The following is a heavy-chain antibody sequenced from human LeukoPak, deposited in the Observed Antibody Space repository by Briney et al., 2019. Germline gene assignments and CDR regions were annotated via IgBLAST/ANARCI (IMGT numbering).Heavy chain of an antibody. V-gene: IGHV3-7*03. CDR1: GFTFTSYW. J-gene: IGHJ6*03. CDR2: INQDGSEK. CDR3: ARVLYDSSGYYYYYYMDV. D-gene: IGHD3-22*01. Sequence: GGSLRPSCAASGFTFTSYWMGWVRQAPGKGLEWVANINQDGSEKYYVDSAKGRFTISRDNAKNSSYLQMNSLRAEDTAVYYCARVLYDSSGYYYYYYMDVWGKGTTVTVSS.